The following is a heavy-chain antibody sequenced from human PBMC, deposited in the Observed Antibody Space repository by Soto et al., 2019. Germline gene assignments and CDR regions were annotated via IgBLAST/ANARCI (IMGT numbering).Heavy chain of an antibody. D-gene: IGHD2-15*01. CDR2: IYKSTTT. J-gene: IGHJ5*01. CDR3: ARGRYCLTGRCFPNWFDS. V-gene: IGHV4-30-4*01. CDR1: GDSISTVDYF. Sequence: SETLSLTCSVSGDSISTVDYFWAWIRQPPGQALEYIGYIYKSTTTYDNPSFEGRVAISLDTSKSQFSLTVTSVTAADTAVYFCARGRYCLTGRCFPNWFDSWGQGTLVTVSS.